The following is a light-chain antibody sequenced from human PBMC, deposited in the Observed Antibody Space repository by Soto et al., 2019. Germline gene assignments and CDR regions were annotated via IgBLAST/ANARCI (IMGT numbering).Light chain of an antibody. V-gene: IGKV3-15*01. CDR1: KSVSNN. CDR3: QQYSSCPFT. Sequence: EIVLTQSPATLSVFPGEKATLSCGASKSVSNNLAWYHQKPGQAPRPLIYGASTRATGVPGRFSGSGSGTEFSLTISSLQSEDSAIYYCQQYSSCPFTFCPGTKVAIE. J-gene: IGKJ3*01. CDR2: GAS.